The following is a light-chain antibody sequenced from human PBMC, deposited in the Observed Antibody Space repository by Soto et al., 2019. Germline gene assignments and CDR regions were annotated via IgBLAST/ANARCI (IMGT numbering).Light chain of an antibody. CDR2: DAS. CDR3: QQRSNWPPPLT. J-gene: IGKJ4*01. V-gene: IGKV3-11*01. CDR1: QSVSSY. Sequence: EIVLTQSPATLSSSPGERATLSCRASQSVSSYLAWYQQKPGQAPRLLIYDASNRATGIPARFSGSGSGTDFTLTISSLEPEDFAVYYCQQRSNWPPPLTFGGGTKVEIK.